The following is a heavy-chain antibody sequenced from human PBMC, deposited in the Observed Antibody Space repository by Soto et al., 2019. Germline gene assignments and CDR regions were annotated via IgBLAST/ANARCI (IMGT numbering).Heavy chain of an antibody. V-gene: IGHV3-64D*06. CDR1: GFTFSSYA. J-gene: IGHJ3*02. D-gene: IGHD3-22*01. CDR2: ISSNGGST. Sequence: PGGSLRLSCSASGFTFSSYAMHWVRQAPGKGLEYVPAISSNGGSTYYADSVKGRFTISRDNSKNTLYLQMSSLRAEDTAVYYCVKDVEYYDSSGYTYDAFDIWGQGTMVTVSS. CDR3: VKDVEYYDSSGYTYDAFDI.